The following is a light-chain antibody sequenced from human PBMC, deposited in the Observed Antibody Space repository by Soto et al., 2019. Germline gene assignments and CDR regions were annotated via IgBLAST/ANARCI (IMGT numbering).Light chain of an antibody. CDR1: QDISNY. CDR2: DAS. CDR3: QQYDNLLT. V-gene: IGKV1-33*01. Sequence: DIQMTQSPSSLSASVGDRVTITCQASQDISNYLNWYQQKPGKAPKLLIYDASNLETGVPSRFSGGGSGTDFTFTISSLQPEDIATYYCQQYDNLLTFGGGTKVEIK. J-gene: IGKJ4*01.